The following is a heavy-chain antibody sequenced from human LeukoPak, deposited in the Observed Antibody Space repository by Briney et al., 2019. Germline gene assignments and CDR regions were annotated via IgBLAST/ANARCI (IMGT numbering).Heavy chain of an antibody. Sequence: PGRSLRLSCAASGFTFSSYGMHCVRQAPGKGLEWVAVIWYDGSNKYYADSVKGRFTISRDNSKNTLYLQMNSLRAEDTAVYYCARDSPYCSGGSCYPDYWGQGTLVTVSS. CDR1: GFTFSSYG. V-gene: IGHV3-33*01. J-gene: IGHJ4*02. CDR2: IWYDGSNK. D-gene: IGHD2-15*01. CDR3: ARDSPYCSGGSCYPDY.